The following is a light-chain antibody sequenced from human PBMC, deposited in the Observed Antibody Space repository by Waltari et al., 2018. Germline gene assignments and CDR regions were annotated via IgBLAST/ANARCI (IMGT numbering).Light chain of an antibody. CDR2: WAS. J-gene: IGKJ1*01. CDR1: QSVLYNSNNKNY. V-gene: IGKV4-1*01. CDR3: QQYYTNPRM. Sequence: DIVMTQSPDSLTVSLGERATINCKSNQSVLYNSNNKNYVAWYQQKPGQPPKLLIYWASTRQSGVPDRFSGSGSGTDFTLTISSLQAEDVAVYHCQQYYTNPRMFGQGTKVEIK.